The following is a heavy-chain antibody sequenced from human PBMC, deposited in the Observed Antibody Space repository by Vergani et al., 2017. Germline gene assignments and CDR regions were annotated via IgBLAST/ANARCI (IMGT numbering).Heavy chain of an antibody. Sequence: VQLVESGGGVVQPGRSLRLSCAASGFTFSSYGMHWVRQAPGKGLEWVSAISGSGGSTYYADSVKGRFTISRDNSKNTLYLQMNSLRAEDTAVYYCARENGYSYGFSYYYGMDVWGQGTTVTVSS. D-gene: IGHD5-18*01. CDR3: ARENGYSYGFSYYYGMDV. V-gene: IGHV3-23*04. CDR1: GFTFSSYG. J-gene: IGHJ6*02. CDR2: ISGSGGST.